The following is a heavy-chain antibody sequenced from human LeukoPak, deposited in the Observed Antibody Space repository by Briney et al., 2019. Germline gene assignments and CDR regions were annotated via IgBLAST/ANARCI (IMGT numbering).Heavy chain of an antibody. CDR3: ARGASTWWLRSSTNWFDP. Sequence: GGSLRLSCAASGFIFSSYTMHWVRQAPGKGLEWVSLISSTSSHINYADSVKGRFTISRDNTKNSLYLQMSSLRAEDTAVYYCARGASTWWLRSSTNWFDPWGQGTLVTVSS. V-gene: IGHV3-21*01. D-gene: IGHD5-12*01. CDR1: GFIFSSYT. J-gene: IGHJ5*02. CDR2: ISSTSSHI.